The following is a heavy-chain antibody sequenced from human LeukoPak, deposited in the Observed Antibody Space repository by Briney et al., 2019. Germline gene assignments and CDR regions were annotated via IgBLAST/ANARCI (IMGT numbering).Heavy chain of an antibody. J-gene: IGHJ6*02. CDR1: GGSISSGGYY. CDR3: ARDRDNWNYGDGYYYGMDV. V-gene: IGHV4-31*03. CDR2: IYYSGST. D-gene: IGHD1-7*01. Sequence: SETLSLTCTVSGGSISSGGYYWSWIRQHPGKGLEWIGYIYYSGSTYYNPSLKSRATISVDTSKNQFSLKLSSVTAADTAGYYCARDRDNWNYGDGYYYGMDVWGQGTTVTVSS.